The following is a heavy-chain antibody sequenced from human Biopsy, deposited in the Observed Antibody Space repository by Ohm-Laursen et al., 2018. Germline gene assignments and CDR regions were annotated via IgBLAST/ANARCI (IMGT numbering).Heavy chain of an antibody. D-gene: IGHD3-22*01. CDR3: VRGVDYYDPYHYYALDV. V-gene: IGHV4-34*01. J-gene: IGHJ6*02. CDR2: INHSGRT. Sequence: GTLSLTCAVYGESFNGYYWSWIRQTPGKGLKWIGEINHSGRTNYNPSLKSRVTISVDTSKNQFSLKVRSVTAADTAVYYCVRGVDYYDPYHYYALDVWGRGTTVTVSS. CDR1: GESFNGYY.